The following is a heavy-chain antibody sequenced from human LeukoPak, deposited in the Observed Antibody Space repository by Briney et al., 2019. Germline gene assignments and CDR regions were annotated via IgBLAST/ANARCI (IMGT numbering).Heavy chain of an antibody. Sequence: SETLSLTCAVYGGSFSGYYWSWTRQPPGKGLEWIGEINHSGSTNYNPSLKSRVTISVDTSKNQFSLKLSSVTAADTAVYYCASAIVVVPAALGYWGQGTLVTVSS. CDR1: GGSFSGYY. V-gene: IGHV4-34*01. CDR3: ASAIVVVPAALGY. CDR2: INHSGST. J-gene: IGHJ4*02. D-gene: IGHD2-2*01.